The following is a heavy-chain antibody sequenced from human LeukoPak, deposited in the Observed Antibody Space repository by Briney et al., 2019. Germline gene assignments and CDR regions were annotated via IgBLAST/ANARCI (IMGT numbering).Heavy chain of an antibody. J-gene: IGHJ3*02. D-gene: IGHD7-27*01. V-gene: IGHV4-61*02. CDR2: IYTSGST. CDR1: GYSINSGYY. Sequence: PSETLSLTCTVSGYSINSGYYWSWIRQPAGKGLEWIGRIYTSGSTNYNPSLKSRVTISVDTSKNQFSLKLSSVTAADTAVYYCARDYQTGDHDAFDIWGQGTMVTVSS. CDR3: ARDYQTGDHDAFDI.